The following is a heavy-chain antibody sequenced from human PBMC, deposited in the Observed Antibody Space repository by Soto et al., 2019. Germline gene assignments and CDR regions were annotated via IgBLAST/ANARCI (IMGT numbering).Heavy chain of an antibody. CDR2: IYYSGST. CDR3: ARAYCSSTSCTPYYPYGTHV. J-gene: IGHJ6*02. D-gene: IGHD2-2*01. V-gene: IGHV4-31*03. CDR1: GGSIGRGGYY. Sequence: SETLSLTCTVSGGSIGRGGYYWSWIRQHPGKGLEWIGYIYYSGSTYYNPSLKSRVTISVDTSKNQFSLKLSSVTAADTAVYYCARAYCSSTSCTPYYPYGTHVWGPGITV.